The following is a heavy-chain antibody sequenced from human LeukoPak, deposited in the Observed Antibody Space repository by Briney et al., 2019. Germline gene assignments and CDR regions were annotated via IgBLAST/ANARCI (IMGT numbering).Heavy chain of an antibody. CDR1: VGSISRNY. CDR3: ARALGSVGYVYFDY. V-gene: IGHV4-59*13. Sequence: AETLSLTCTVSVGSISRNYWSWIREPPGKGLQWIGYIYYSGSINYNPSLKSRVTISVDTYKNKFSLRLSSVTAADTAVYYCARALGSVGYVYFDYWGQGTLVTVSS. D-gene: IGHD5-12*01. J-gene: IGHJ4*02. CDR2: IYYSGSI.